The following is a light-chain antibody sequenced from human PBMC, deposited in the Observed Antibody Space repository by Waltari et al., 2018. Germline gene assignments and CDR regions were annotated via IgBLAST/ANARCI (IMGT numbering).Light chain of an antibody. CDR2: VNSDGRH. CDR3: QTWGMNIQV. CDR1: GEYSAYT. J-gene: IGLJ3*02. V-gene: IGLV4-69*01. Sequence: QLVLTQSPSASASLGASVKLTCTLTGEYSAYTIAWHQLQPEKGPRYLMNVNSDGRHDKADGIPDRFSGSSAGAELYRIISRLQSDDEADYFCQTWGMNIQVFGGGTRLTVL.